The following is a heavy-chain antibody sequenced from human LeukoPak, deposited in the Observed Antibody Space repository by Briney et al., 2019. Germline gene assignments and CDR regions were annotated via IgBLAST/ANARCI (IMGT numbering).Heavy chain of an antibody. V-gene: IGHV4-34*01. J-gene: IGHJ6*02. D-gene: IGHD3-22*01. Sequence: KPSETLSLTCSVFGGSFTDYFWTWIRHSPGKGLEWIGEINDYTGDSKYNPSLNSQVSISLEKSKNQLSLELRSVTAADTAVYYCARGRIAKIAVVLGFSYGMDVWGQGTTVTVSS. CDR1: GGSFTDYF. CDR3: ARGRIAKIAVVLGFSYGMDV. CDR2: INDYTGDS.